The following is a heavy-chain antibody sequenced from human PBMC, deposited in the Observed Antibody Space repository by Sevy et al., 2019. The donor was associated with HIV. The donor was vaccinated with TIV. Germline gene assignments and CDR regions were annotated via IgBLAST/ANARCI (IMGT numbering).Heavy chain of an antibody. D-gene: IGHD5-18*01. CDR1: GFTFSSYA. CDR2: ISGSGGST. Sequence: GGSPRLSCAASGFTFSSYAMSWVRQAPGKGLEWVSAISGSGGSTYYADSVKGRFTISRDNSKNTLYLQMNSLRAEDTAVYYCAKVRYSYGVDFLDYWGQGTLVTVSS. CDR3: AKVRYSYGVDFLDY. J-gene: IGHJ4*02. V-gene: IGHV3-23*01.